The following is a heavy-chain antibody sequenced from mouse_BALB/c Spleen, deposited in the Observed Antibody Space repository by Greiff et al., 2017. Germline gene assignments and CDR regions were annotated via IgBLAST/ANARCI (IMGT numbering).Heavy chain of an antibody. D-gene: IGHD1-1*01. Sequence: VKLMESGPGLVAPSQSLSITCTVSGFSLTSYGVHWVRQPPGKGLEWLGVIWAGGSTNYNSALMSRLSISKDNSKSQVFLKMNSLQTDDTAMYYCARGELLRNYAMDYWGQGTSVTVAS. CDR1: GFSLTSYG. CDR2: IWAGGST. CDR3: ARGELLRNYAMDY. V-gene: IGHV2-9*02. J-gene: IGHJ4*01.